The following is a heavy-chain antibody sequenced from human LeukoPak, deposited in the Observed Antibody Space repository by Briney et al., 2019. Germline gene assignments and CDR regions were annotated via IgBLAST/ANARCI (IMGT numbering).Heavy chain of an antibody. CDR1: GGSISSYY. CDR2: IYYSGST. Sequence: PSETLSLTCTVSGGSISSYYWSWIRQPPGKGLEWIGSIYYSGSTYYNPSLKSRVTISVDTSKNQFSLKLSSVTAADTAVYYCARRPLDFPFDYWGQGTLVTVSS. J-gene: IGHJ4*02. V-gene: IGHV4-39*07. CDR3: ARRPLDFPFDY. D-gene: IGHD3/OR15-3a*01.